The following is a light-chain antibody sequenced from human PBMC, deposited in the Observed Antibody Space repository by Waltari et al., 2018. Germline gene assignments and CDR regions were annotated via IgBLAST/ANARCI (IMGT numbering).Light chain of an antibody. V-gene: IGLV2-23*02. CDR2: DVS. CDR3: CSYAGNYIWV. CDR1: SSDIGRYDI. J-gene: IGLJ3*02. Sequence: QSALTQPASVSGSPGQSVTISCTGASSDIGRYDIVSWYQQHPGNAPKLISCDVSNRPSGVFDRFAGSKSGDTASLTIAGRQFEDEADYYCCSYAGNYIWVFGGGTRLTVL.